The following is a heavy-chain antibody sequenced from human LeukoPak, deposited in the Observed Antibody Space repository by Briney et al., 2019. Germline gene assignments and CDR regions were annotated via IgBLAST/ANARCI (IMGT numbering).Heavy chain of an antibody. CDR3: VQLLSIMYYFDY. V-gene: IGHV3-23*01. CDR1: GFTFSSYA. Sequence: PGGSLRLSCAASGFTFSSYAMSWVRQAPGKGLEWVSAISGSGGSTYYAGSVKGRFTISRDNSKNTLYPQMNSLRAEDTAVYYCVQLLSIMYYFDYWGQGTLVTVSS. J-gene: IGHJ4*02. D-gene: IGHD2-2*01. CDR2: ISGSGGST.